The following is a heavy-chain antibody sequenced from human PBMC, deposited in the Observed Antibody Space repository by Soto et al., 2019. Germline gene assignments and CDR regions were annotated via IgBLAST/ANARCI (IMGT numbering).Heavy chain of an antibody. D-gene: IGHD1-1*01. CDR1: GYTFTSYG. CDR3: ARGRYGDS. CDR2: ISAHNGNT. J-gene: IGHJ4*02. V-gene: IGHV1-18*01. Sequence: QVHLVQSGAEVKKPGASVKVSCKASGYTFTSYGITWVRQAPGQGLEWMGWISAHNGNTDYAQKLQGRVIVTRDTSQSTAYMELRSLRSDDAAVYYCARGRYGDSWGQGALVTVSS.